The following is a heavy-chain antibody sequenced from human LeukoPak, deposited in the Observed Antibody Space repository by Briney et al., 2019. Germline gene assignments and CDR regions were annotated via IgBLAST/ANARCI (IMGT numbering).Heavy chain of an antibody. CDR3: ARDQWNQAYYYDSSGYYPDY. Sequence: PGGSLRLSCAASGFTFSSYGMHWVRQAPGQGLEWMRWINPNSGGTNYAQKFQGRVTMTRDTSISTAYMELRRLRSDDTAVYYCARDQWNQAYYYDSSGYYPDYWGQGTLVTVSS. V-gene: IGHV1-2*02. D-gene: IGHD3-22*01. J-gene: IGHJ4*02. CDR2: INPNSGGT. CDR1: GFTFSSYG.